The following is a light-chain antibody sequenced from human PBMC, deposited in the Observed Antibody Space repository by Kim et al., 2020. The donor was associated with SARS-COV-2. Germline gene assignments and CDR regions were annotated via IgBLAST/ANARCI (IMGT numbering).Light chain of an antibody. J-gene: IGLJ3*02. Sequence: GSPGQAASITLSEEKLGEKFVSWFQQKPGQSPVLVVYEDDKRPSGIPERISGSTSGNTATLTISGTQAMDEADYYCQTWDSSTVVFGGGTQLTVL. V-gene: IGLV3-1*01. CDR3: QTWDSSTVV. CDR1: KLGEKF. CDR2: EDD.